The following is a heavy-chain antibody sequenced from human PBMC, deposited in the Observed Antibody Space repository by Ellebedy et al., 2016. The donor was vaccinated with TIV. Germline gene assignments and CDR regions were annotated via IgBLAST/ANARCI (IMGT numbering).Heavy chain of an antibody. CDR3: ARNPPTYNWVDS. V-gene: IGHV4-34*01. Sequence: PGGSLRLSCGVYGGAFSDYYWGWFRQPPGKGLEWIGNIYYSGDTDYNPSLKSRVTISVDTSKNQFSLNLRSVTAADTAVYYCARNPPTYNWVDSWGQGTLVTVSS. CDR1: GGAFSDYY. J-gene: IGHJ5*01. CDR2: IYYSGDT.